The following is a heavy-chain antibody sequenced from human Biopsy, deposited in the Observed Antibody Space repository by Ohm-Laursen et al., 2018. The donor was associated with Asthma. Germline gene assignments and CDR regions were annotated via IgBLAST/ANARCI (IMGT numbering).Heavy chain of an antibody. V-gene: IGHV3-30*04. D-gene: IGHD2-21*02. J-gene: IGHJ6*02. Sequence: SLRLSCTAPGFTFDNYTMHWVRQAPGKGLEWVTIISYDGRNTYYADSVEGRFTISRDNSKNTLFLQMSSLRPEDTAVYYCARGGLHYYEYYGMDVWGQGTTVTVSS. CDR1: GFTFDNYT. CDR2: ISYDGRNT. CDR3: ARGGLHYYEYYGMDV.